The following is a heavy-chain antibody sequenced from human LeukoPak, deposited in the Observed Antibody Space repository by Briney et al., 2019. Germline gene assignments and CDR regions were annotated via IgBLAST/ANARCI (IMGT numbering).Heavy chain of an antibody. CDR1: GFTFSSYS. J-gene: IGHJ4*02. D-gene: IGHD3-22*01. CDR3: ARVAYYYDSSGYSNDY. Sequence: GGSLRLSCAASGFTFSSYSMNWVRQAPGKGLEWVSYISSSSTIYYADSVKGRFTISRDNAKNSLYLQMNSLRAEDTAVYYCARVAYYYDSSGYSNDYWGQGTLVTVSS. CDR2: ISSSSTI. V-gene: IGHV3-48*04.